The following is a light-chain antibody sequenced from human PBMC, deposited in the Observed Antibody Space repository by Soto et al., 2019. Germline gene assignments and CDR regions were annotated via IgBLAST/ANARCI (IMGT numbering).Light chain of an antibody. CDR1: SRDVGNYDY. Sequence: QSALTQPASVSGSPGQSITISCTGTSRDVGNYDYVSWYQHHPGKVPKLIIYEVSNRPSGVSDRFSGSKSGNTASLTISGLQAEDEADYYCNSYATTTWVFGGGTKLTVL. CDR3: NSYATTTWV. CDR2: EVS. V-gene: IGLV2-14*01. J-gene: IGLJ3*02.